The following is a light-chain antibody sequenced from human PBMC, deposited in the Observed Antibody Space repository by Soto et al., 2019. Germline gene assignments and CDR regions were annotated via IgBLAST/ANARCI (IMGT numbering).Light chain of an antibody. V-gene: IGLV3-27*01. Sequence: SYELTQPSSVSVSPGQTARITCSGDVLAKKYARWFQQKPGQAPVLVIYKDSERPSGIPERFSGSSSGTTVTLTISGAQVDDEADYYCYSAADNNQGVFGSGTKVTVL. CDR3: YSAADNNQGV. J-gene: IGLJ1*01. CDR1: VLAKKY. CDR2: KDS.